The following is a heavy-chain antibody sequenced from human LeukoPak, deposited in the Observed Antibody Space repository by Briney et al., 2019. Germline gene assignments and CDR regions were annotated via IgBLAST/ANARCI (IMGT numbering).Heavy chain of an antibody. CDR2: IYYSGST. CDR3: ARHGGRAARLSWFDP. CDR1: GGSVSSGSYY. V-gene: IGHV4-61*01. D-gene: IGHD6-6*01. Sequence: PSETLSLTCTVSGGSVSSGSYYWNWIRQPPGKVLEWIGYIYYSGSTNYNPSLKSRVTISVDTSKNQFSLKLSSVTAADTAVYYCARHGGRAARLSWFDPWGQGTLVTVSS. J-gene: IGHJ5*02.